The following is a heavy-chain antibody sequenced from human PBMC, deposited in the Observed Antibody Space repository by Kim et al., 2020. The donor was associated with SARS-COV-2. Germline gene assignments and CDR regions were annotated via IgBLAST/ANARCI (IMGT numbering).Heavy chain of an antibody. D-gene: IGHD1-26*01. CDR3: AKDQSGNYYYYSGMDV. CDR1: GFRFSSHA. J-gene: IGHJ6*02. V-gene: IGHV3-23*01. Sequence: GGSLRLSCVASGFRFSSHAMTWVRQAPGKGLERVSIISGGGDTIYYADSVKGRFTVSRDNSKNTLYLQMNSLRVEDTALYFCAKDQSGNYYYYSGMDVWGPGTTVTVSS. CDR2: ISGGGDTI.